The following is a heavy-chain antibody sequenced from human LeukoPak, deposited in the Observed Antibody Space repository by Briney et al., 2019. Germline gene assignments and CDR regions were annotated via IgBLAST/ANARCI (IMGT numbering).Heavy chain of an antibody. CDR1: GGPISSTSYY. V-gene: IGHV4-39*01. D-gene: IGHD2-2*01. Sequence: SETVLLTCVVSGGPISSTSYYWAWIRQPPGRGLEWIGSIYYPGSTTYNPSLKSRVSISLDTSKNQFSLKLTSVFAADTAVYYCAAYGGCSNMWFHLEHWGQGTLVTVSS. CDR2: IYYPGST. J-gene: IGHJ5*02. CDR3: AAYGGCSNMWFHLEH.